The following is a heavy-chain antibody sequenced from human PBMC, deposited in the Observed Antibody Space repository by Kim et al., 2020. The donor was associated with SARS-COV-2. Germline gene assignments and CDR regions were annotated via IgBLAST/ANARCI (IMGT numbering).Heavy chain of an antibody. CDR2: ISGSGGST. CDR1: GFTFSSYG. V-gene: IGHV3-23*01. Sequence: GGSLRLSCAASGFTFSSYGMSWVRQAPGKGLEWVSGISGSGGSTYYADSVKGRFTISRDNPKNTLYLQMNSLRAEDTAVYYCATGMVRGSITDYWGQGTLVTVSP. CDR3: ATGMVRGSITDY. D-gene: IGHD3-10*01. J-gene: IGHJ4*02.